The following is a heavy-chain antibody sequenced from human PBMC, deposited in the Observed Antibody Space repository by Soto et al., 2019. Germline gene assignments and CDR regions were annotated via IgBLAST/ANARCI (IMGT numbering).Heavy chain of an antibody. D-gene: IGHD1-26*01. J-gene: IGHJ4*02. CDR3: ARDQNGSPYFDY. CDR2: VFHSGIT. Sequence: SETLSLTCTISGGSITSYYWSWIRQPPGKGLEWIGYVFHSGITGYNPSLKSRVTISVDASKNLFSLKLISVTAADTAVYYCARDQNGSPYFDYRGQGTLVTVSS. V-gene: IGHV4-59*01. CDR1: GGSITSYY.